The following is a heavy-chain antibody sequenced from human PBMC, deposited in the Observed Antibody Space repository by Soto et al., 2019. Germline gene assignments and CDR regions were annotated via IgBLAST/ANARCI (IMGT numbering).Heavy chain of an antibody. CDR1: GYTFTSYG. CDR3: ARDRDIVVVVAATTIFGY. Sequence: QVQLVQSGAEVKKPGASVKVSCKASGYTFTSYGISWVRQAPGQGLEWMGWISAYNGNTNYAQKLQGRVIMTTDTSTSTAYMELRSLRSDDTAVYYCARDRDIVVVVAATTIFGYWGQGTLVTVSS. J-gene: IGHJ4*02. V-gene: IGHV1-18*01. D-gene: IGHD2-15*01. CDR2: ISAYNGNT.